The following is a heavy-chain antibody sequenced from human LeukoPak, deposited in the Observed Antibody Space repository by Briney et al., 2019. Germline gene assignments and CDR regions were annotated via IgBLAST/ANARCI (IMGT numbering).Heavy chain of an antibody. Sequence: SETLSLTCAVYGGSFSGYHWTWIRQPPGKGLEWIGEINHSGSTDYNPSLKSRVTISVDTSKNQFSLKLSSVTAADTAVYYCARTVQILRFLEWSRKNYYYYGMDVWGQGTTVTVSS. D-gene: IGHD3-3*01. CDR2: INHSGST. J-gene: IGHJ6*02. CDR1: GGSFSGYH. V-gene: IGHV4-34*01. CDR3: ARTVQILRFLEWSRKNYYYYGMDV.